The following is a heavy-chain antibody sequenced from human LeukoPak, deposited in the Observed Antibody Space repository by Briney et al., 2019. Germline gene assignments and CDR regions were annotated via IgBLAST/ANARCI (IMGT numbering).Heavy chain of an antibody. V-gene: IGHV3-33*01. CDR2: IWYDGSNK. CDR3: AGGDLTYYFDY. CDR1: GFTFSSYG. D-gene: IGHD2-21*02. Sequence: PGGSLRLSCAASGFTFSSYGMHWVRQAPGKGLEWVAVIWYDGSNKYYADSVKGRFTISRDNSKNTLYLQMNSLRAEDTAVYYCAGGDLTYYFDYWGQGTLVTVSS. J-gene: IGHJ4*02.